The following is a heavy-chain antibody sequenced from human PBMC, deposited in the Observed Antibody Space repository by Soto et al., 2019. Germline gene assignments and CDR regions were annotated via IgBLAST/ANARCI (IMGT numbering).Heavy chain of an antibody. V-gene: IGHV4-31*03. CDR1: GGSISSGGYY. J-gene: IGHJ5*02. D-gene: IGHD3-3*01. CDR3: ARDRPLLGVVNPLAVPRQGWFDP. Sequence: QVQLQESGPGLVKPSQTLSLTCTVSGGSISSGGYYWSWIRQHPGKGLEWIGYIYYSGSTYYNPSLKSRVTISVDTSKNQFSLKLSSVTAADTAVYYCARDRPLLGVVNPLAVPRQGWFDPWGQGTLVTVSS. CDR2: IYYSGST.